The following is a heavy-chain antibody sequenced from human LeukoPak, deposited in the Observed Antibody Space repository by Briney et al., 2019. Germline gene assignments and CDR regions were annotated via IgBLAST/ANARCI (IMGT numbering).Heavy chain of an antibody. CDR3: AKNSLYGDYNFYFDY. CDR1: GFTFSTYA. J-gene: IGHJ4*02. D-gene: IGHD4-17*01. Sequence: GGSLRLSCAASGFTFSTYAMSWVRQAPGKGLEWVSVISGNGGSTYYADSVKGRFTISRDNSKNTLSLQMNSLRAEDTAVYYCAKNSLYGDYNFYFDYWGQGTLVTVSS. V-gene: IGHV3-23*01. CDR2: ISGNGGST.